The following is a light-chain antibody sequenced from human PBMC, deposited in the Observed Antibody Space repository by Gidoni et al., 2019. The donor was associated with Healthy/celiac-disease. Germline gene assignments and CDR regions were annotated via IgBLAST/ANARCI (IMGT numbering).Light chain of an antibody. CDR2: AAS. J-gene: IGKJ4*01. CDR1: QSISSY. CDR3: QQSYSTPRGLT. V-gene: IGKV1-39*01. Sequence: DIQMTQSPSSLSASVGDRVTITCRARQSISSYLNWYQQKPGKAPKLLIYAASSFQSGVPSRFSGSGSGTDFTLTISSLQPEDFATYYCQQSYSTPRGLTFGGGTKVEIK.